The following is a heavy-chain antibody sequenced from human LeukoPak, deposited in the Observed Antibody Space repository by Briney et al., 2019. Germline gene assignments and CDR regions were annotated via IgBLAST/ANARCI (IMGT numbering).Heavy chain of an antibody. CDR2: ISGYNGNT. J-gene: IGHJ4*02. D-gene: IGHD4-23*01. CDR3: AGDDYGGSPRILGFVDY. V-gene: IGHV1-18*01. Sequence: ASVKVSCKASGYTFTSYGFSWVRQAPGQGLEWMGWISGYNGNTNYAQKLQGRVTMTTDTSTSTAYMELRSLRSDDTAVYYCAGDDYGGSPRILGFVDYWGQGTLVTVSS. CDR1: GYTFTSYG.